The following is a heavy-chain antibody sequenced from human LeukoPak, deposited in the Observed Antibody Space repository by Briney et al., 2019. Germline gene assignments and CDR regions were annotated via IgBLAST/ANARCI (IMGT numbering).Heavy chain of an antibody. V-gene: IGHV4-34*01. J-gene: IGHJ6*03. D-gene: IGHD1-26*01. CDR2: NNHSGST. Sequence: PSETLSLTCAVYGGSFSGYYWSWIRQPPGKGLEWIGENNHSGSTYYNPSLKSRVTISVDTSKNQFSLKLSSVTAADTAVYYCARRGKDFGRLNFHYFYIHVWGTGTTVTVSS. CDR1: GGSFSGYY. CDR3: ARRGKDFGRLNFHYFYIHV.